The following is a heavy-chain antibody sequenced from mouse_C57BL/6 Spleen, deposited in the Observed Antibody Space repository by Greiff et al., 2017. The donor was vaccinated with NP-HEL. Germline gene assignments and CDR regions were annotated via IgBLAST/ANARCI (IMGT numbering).Heavy chain of an antibody. Sequence: DVMLVESGGGLVKPGGSLKLSCAASGFTFSDYGMHWVRQAPEKGLECVAYISSGSSTIYYADTVKGRFTISRDNAKNTLFLQMTSLRSEVSAMYYCARLRIGSGDAMDDWGQGTSVTVTS. CDR1: GFTFSDYG. V-gene: IGHV5-17*01. CDR3: ARLRIGSGDAMDD. J-gene: IGHJ4*01. CDR2: ISSGSSTI. D-gene: IGHD3-1*01.